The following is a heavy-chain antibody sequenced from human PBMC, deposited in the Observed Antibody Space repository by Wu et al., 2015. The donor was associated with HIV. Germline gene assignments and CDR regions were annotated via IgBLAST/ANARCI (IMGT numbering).Heavy chain of an antibody. J-gene: IGHJ4*02. CDR1: GYSFTSYQ. D-gene: IGHD5-24*01. CDR2: IDPXSGNT. CDR3: AREVGDGYRKFDH. V-gene: IGHV1-8*01. Sequence: QVQLVQSGAEVKKPGASVKVSCKTSGYSFTSYQINWVRQTSGQGLEWMGWIDPXSGNTAYAQKFQGRLTISRDTSINTAYLDLSGLTSEDTAIYYCAREVGDGYRKFDHWGQGTLVTVSS.